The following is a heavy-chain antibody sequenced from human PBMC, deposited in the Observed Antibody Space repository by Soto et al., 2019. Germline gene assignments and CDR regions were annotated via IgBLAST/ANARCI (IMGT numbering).Heavy chain of an antibody. V-gene: IGHV3-33*01. CDR2: LWFVERNI. CDR1: GFSFISVG. Sequence: GGSMRLSWAASGFSFISVGMHWVRQLPGKGLEWVGVLWFVERNIYLADSVKGRFNISRDSSSNTLYRQMNSLRAEDTAVSYCASDRAVAGTYFLEYWGQGTLVTVSS. J-gene: IGHJ4*02. CDR3: ASDRAVAGTYFLEY. D-gene: IGHD6-19*01.